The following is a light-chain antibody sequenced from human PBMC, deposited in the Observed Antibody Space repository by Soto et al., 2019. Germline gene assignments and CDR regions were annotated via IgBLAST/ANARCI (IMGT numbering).Light chain of an antibody. V-gene: IGKV1-9*01. CDR2: SAS. CDR1: QAMSTY. CDR3: QQLNGYQLA. J-gene: IGKJ4*01. Sequence: DIQLTQSPSFLSAFVGDTVTITCRASQAMSTYLAWYQQKPGKVPKLLIRSASTLQSGVPPRFSGGGSGTEFTLTIRTLQTDDSGIYYCQQLNGYQLAFGGGTNVEIK.